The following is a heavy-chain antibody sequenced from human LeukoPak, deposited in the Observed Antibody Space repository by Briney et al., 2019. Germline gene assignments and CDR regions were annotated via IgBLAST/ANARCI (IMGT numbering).Heavy chain of an antibody. D-gene: IGHD3-3*01. Sequence: SETLSLTCTVSGGSISSGGYYWSWIRQPPGKGLEWIGYIYHSGSTYYNPSLKSRVTISVDRSKNQFSLKLSSVTAADTAVYYCARVSAIFGVVIGAFDIWGQGTMVTVSS. CDR2: IYHSGST. CDR3: ARVSAIFGVVIGAFDI. CDR1: GGSISSGGYY. V-gene: IGHV4-30-2*01. J-gene: IGHJ3*02.